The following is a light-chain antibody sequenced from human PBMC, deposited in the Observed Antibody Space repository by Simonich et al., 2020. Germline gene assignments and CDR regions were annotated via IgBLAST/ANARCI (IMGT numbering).Light chain of an antibody. CDR1: SSDVGGSNY. CDR2: DVS. Sequence: QSALTQPASVSGSPGQSITISCTGTSSDVGGSNYVSWYQQHPGKAPKLMIYDVSRRPSGVSNSLSGSKSGNTASLTISGLQAEDEADYYCSSYTSSSTLVFGGGTKLTVL. CDR3: SSYTSSSTLV. J-gene: IGLJ3*02. V-gene: IGLV2-14*01.